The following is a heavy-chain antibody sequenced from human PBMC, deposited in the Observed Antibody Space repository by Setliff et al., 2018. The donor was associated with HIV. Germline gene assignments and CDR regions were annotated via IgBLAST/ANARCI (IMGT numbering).Heavy chain of an antibody. D-gene: IGHD3-3*01. CDR3: AKQRYYDGNDGFDV. CDR2: ISYDGSNK. Sequence: PGGSLRLSCAASGFTFSSYAMHWVRQAPGKGLEWVAVISYDGSNKYYADSVKGRFTISRDNSKNTLYLQMNSLRAEDTAVYYCAKQRYYDGNDGFDVWGQGTMVTVSS. CDR1: GFTFSSYA. V-gene: IGHV3-30*04. J-gene: IGHJ3*01.